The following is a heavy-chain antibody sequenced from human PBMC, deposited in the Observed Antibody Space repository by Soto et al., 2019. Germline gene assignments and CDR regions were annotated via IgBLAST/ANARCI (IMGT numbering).Heavy chain of an antibody. V-gene: IGHV4-30-2*03. Sequence: CIRHAPKQGLEWIGSFHNSGSIHYNPPFKRRATISVDTSKNQFSLKVNSVTAADTAVYYCARRRIPISSPFPYSGQGRLLTV. CDR2: FHNSGSI. J-gene: IGHJ4*02. CDR3: ARRRIPISSPFPY. D-gene: IGHD3-16*02.